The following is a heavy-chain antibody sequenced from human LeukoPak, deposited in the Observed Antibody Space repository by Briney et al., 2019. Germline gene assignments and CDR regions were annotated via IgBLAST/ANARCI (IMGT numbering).Heavy chain of an antibody. J-gene: IGHJ4*02. CDR1: GGTXSSYA. Sequence: SVKVSCKASGGTXSSYAISWVRQAPGQGLEWMGGIIPIFGTANYAQKFQGRVTITADESTSTAYMELSSLRSEDTAVYYCARSSYYYDSSGYYQTTFDYWGQGTLVTVSS. CDR3: ARSSYYYDSSGYYQTTFDY. D-gene: IGHD3-22*01. V-gene: IGHV1-69*13. CDR2: IIPIFGTA.